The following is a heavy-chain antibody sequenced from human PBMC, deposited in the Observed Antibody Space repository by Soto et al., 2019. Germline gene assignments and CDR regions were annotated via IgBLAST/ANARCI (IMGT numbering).Heavy chain of an antibody. V-gene: IGHV1-18*01. CDR1: GYIFVSDG. D-gene: IGHD3-16*01. Sequence: QVQLVQSGDEVKKPGASVKVSCRASGYIFVSDGIAWVRQAPRQGLEWMGWISPYTGNTHSASKVQGRLTMTTDTSTSTAYMDLGSLTSDDPAVYYCVMVDNYVTPTPQDVWGQGTTVTVSS. CDR2: ISPYTGNT. J-gene: IGHJ6*02. CDR3: VMVDNYVTPTPQDV.